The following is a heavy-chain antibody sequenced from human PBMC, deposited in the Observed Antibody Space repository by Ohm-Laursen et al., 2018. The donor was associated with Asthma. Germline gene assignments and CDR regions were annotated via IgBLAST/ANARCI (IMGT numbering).Heavy chain of an antibody. CDR2: ISTASTFI. CDR3: ARGSLEGLQ. D-gene: IGHD5-24*01. Sequence: LRLSCAASGYSFSLYSIHWIRQAPGKGLQWVASISTASTFIYYADSVKGRFTISRDDAQNTLYLQMNSLRADDTAVYYCARGSLEGLQWGQGTLVTVSS. V-gene: IGHV3-21*01. J-gene: IGHJ4*02. CDR1: GYSFSLYS.